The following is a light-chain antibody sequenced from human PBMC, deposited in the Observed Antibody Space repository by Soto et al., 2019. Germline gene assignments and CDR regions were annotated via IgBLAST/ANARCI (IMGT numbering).Light chain of an antibody. CDR1: QSVTSS. J-gene: IGKJ4*01. CDR3: QQRTTWPT. Sequence: EIVLTQSPATLSLSPGDRATLSCRASQSVTSSLAWFQQKPGQAPRLLIYDVSRRATAIPARFSGSGSGTEFTLTISCLGPEDFAVYYCQQRTTWPTFGGGTKVEIK. V-gene: IGKV3-11*01. CDR2: DVS.